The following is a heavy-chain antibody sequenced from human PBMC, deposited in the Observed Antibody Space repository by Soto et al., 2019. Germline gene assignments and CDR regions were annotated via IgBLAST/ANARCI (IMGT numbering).Heavy chain of an antibody. D-gene: IGHD4-17*01. CDR1: GFTFGDYG. J-gene: IGHJ2*01. Sequence: GGSLRLSCSTSGFTFGDYGMTWFRQAPGKGLERVGLIRSKSYGKTTEYAASATDRFTISRDDSKRIAYLQMNSLKADDTAVYYCIRERWDYGHPKWYFDLWGRGTLVTVSS. V-gene: IGHV3-49*03. CDR2: IRSKSYGKTT. CDR3: IRERWDYGHPKWYFDL.